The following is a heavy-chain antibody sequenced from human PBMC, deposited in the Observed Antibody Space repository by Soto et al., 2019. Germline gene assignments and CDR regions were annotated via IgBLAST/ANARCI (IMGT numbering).Heavy chain of an antibody. Sequence: QVQLVESGGGVVQPGRSLRLSCAASGFTFSSYAMHWVRQAPGKGLEWVAVISYDGSNKYYADSVKGRFTISRDNSKNTLYLQMNSLRAEDTAVYYCATEHYYDSSGYYREYFQHWGQGTLVTVSS. CDR3: ATEHYYDSSGYYREYFQH. J-gene: IGHJ1*01. V-gene: IGHV3-30-3*01. CDR1: GFTFSSYA. D-gene: IGHD3-22*01. CDR2: ISYDGSNK.